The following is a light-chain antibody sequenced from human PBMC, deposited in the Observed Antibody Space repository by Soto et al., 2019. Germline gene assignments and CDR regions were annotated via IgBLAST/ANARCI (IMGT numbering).Light chain of an antibody. CDR3: QQSSTPPFT. J-gene: IGKJ3*01. V-gene: IGKV1-39*01. CDR1: QNIGSY. CDR2: AAS. Sequence: DIQMTQSPSSLSASVGDRVTITCRASQNIGSYLNWYHQRPGKPPKLLFYAASSLQTGAPSRFSRSGSGREFALTFSCLQAEDFGTYYCQQSSTPPFTFGPGNRVHIK.